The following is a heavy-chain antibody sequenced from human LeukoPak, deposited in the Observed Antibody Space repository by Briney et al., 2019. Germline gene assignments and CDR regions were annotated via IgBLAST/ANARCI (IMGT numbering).Heavy chain of an antibody. CDR1: GFTFSSYG. J-gene: IGHJ4*02. D-gene: IGHD6-19*01. V-gene: IGHV3-30*03. Sequence: GGSLRLSCAASGFTFSSYGMHWVRQAPGKGLEWVAIISYDGSNKYYADSVKGRFTISRDNSKNTLYLQMNSLRAEDTAVYYCARDIADTSGWYGGYWGQGTLVAVSS. CDR3: ARDIADTSGWYGGY. CDR2: ISYDGSNK.